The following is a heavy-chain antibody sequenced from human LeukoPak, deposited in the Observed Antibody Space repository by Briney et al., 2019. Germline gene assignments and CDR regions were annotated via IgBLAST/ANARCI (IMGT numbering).Heavy chain of an antibody. D-gene: IGHD3-22*01. V-gene: IGHV3-7*01. CDR2: IKQDGSEK. CDR3: ASIFYSIDYIFDY. CDR1: GFTFSSYW. J-gene: IGHJ4*02. Sequence: GGSLRLSCVASGFTFSSYWMSWVRQAPGKGLEWVANIKQDGSEKYYVDSVKGRFTISRDNAKNSLYLQMNSLRAEDTAVYYCASIFYSIDYIFDYWGQGTLVTVSS.